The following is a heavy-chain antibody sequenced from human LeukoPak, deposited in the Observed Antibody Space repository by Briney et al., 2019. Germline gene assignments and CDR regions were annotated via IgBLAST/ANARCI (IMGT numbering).Heavy chain of an antibody. CDR3: ARDQSMTTVTTCDY. CDR2: ISSSGAST. Sequence: PGGSLRLSCAASGFTFRTYAMHWVRQAPGKGLEYVSAISSSGASTYYANSVKGRFTISRDNSKNTLYLQMGSLRAEDMGVYYCARDQSMTTVTTCDYWGQGTLVTVSS. J-gene: IGHJ4*02. D-gene: IGHD4-17*01. CDR1: GFTFRTYA. V-gene: IGHV3-64*01.